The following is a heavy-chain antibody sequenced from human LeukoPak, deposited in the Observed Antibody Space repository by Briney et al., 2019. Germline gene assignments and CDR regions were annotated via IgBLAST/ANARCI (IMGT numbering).Heavy chain of an antibody. J-gene: IGHJ4*02. CDR3: AKDRIMDY. Sequence: PGGSLRLSCAASGFTFSSYAVHWVRQASGKGLEWVAVISYDGSNKYYADSVKGRFTISRDNSKNTLYLQMNSLRAEDTAVYYCAKDRIMDYWGQGTLVTVSS. CDR2: ISYDGSNK. D-gene: IGHD3-16*01. CDR1: GFTFSSYA. V-gene: IGHV3-30-3*01.